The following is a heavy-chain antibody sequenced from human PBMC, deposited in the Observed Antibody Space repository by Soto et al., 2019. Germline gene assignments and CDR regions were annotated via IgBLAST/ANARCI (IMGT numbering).Heavy chain of an antibody. CDR3: ARGGDWGYYDSSGYPFDP. Sequence: GGSLRLSCAASGFTFSSYSMNWVRQAPGKGLEWDSSISSSSSYIYYADSVKGRFTISRDNAKNSLYLQMNSLRAEDTAVYYCARGGDWGYYDSSGYPFDPWGQGTLVTVSS. J-gene: IGHJ5*02. CDR2: ISSSSSYI. V-gene: IGHV3-21*01. D-gene: IGHD3-22*01. CDR1: GFTFSSYS.